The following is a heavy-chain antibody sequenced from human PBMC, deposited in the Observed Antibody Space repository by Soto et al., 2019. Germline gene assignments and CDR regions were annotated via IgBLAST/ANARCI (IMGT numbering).Heavy chain of an antibody. Sequence: QVQLVQSGAEVKKPGSSVKVSCKASGGTFSSYAISWVRQAPGQGLEWMGGIIPIFGTANYAQKFQGRVTITADESTSTAYMALSSLRSEDTAVYYCARDGYYDSSGYYPLYYYGMDVWGQGTTVTVSS. CDR2: IIPIFGTA. J-gene: IGHJ6*02. D-gene: IGHD3-22*01. CDR3: ARDGYYDSSGYYPLYYYGMDV. V-gene: IGHV1-69*12. CDR1: GGTFSSYA.